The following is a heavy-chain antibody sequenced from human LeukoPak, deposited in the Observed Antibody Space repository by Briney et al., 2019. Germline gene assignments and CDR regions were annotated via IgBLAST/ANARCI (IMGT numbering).Heavy chain of an antibody. J-gene: IGHJ3*02. CDR1: GGSISRYY. CDR2: IYTSGST. V-gene: IGHV4-4*07. D-gene: IGHD2/OR15-2a*01. CDR3: AREGLGFYDAFDI. Sequence: SETLSPTCTVSGGSISRYYWSWIRQPAGKGLEWIGRIYTSGSTNYNPSLKSRVTMSVDTSKNHFSLKLSSVTAADTAVYYCAREGLGFYDAFDIWGQGTMVTVSS.